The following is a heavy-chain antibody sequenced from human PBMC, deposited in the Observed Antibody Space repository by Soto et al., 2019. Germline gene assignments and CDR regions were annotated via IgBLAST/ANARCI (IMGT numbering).Heavy chain of an antibody. V-gene: IGHV3-30*18. D-gene: IGHD3-10*01. CDR1: GFTFSSYG. CDR2: ISFDGTEK. CDR3: VKDWGVRHTHYYYGMDV. J-gene: IGHJ6*02. Sequence: PGESLRLSCAASGFTFSSYGMHWVRQAPGKGLEWVALISFDGTEKYYADSVKGRLTISRDNSKNTLNLQMNSLRAEDTAVYYCVKDWGVRHTHYYYGMDVWGQGTTVTVSS.